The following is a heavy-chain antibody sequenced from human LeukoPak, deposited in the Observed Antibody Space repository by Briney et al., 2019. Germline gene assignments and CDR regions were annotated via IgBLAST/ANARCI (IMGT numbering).Heavy chain of an antibody. CDR2: LYYSGST. D-gene: IGHD3-22*01. Sequence: PSETLSLTCTVSGCSISSYYWSWIRQPPGKGLEWIGYLYYSGSTNYHPSLKSRDTISVDTSKNQFSLKLSSVTAADTAVYYCARGAYYYDSSGYYRYYFDYWGQGTLVTVSS. V-gene: IGHV4-59*01. CDR1: GCSISSYY. J-gene: IGHJ4*02. CDR3: ARGAYYYDSSGYYRYYFDY.